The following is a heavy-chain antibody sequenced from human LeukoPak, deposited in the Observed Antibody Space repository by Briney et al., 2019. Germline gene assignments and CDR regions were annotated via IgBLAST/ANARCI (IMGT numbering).Heavy chain of an antibody. CDR2: INPSGGST. D-gene: IGHD2-15*01. Sequence: ASVKVSCKTSGYTFTGHYIHWVRQAPGQGLEWMGWINPSGGSTSYAQKFQGRVTMTRDMSTSTVYTELRSLRSDDTAVYYCARDQAHIVVVVAATPADYYYMDVWGKGTTVTVSS. CDR1: GYTFTGHY. J-gene: IGHJ6*03. V-gene: IGHV1-46*01. CDR3: ARDQAHIVVVVAATPADYYYMDV.